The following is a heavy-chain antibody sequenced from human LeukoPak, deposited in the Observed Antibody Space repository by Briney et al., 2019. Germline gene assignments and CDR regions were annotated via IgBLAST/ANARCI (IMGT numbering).Heavy chain of an antibody. V-gene: IGHV3-48*01. CDR1: GFTFSSYD. Sequence: PGGSLRLSCAASGFTFSSYDTNWVRQAPGKGLEWVSHISSSGNTIYNADSVKGRFTISRDNSKNTLYLQMNSLRAEDTAVYYCAKVDRDYDGNSLYYYYGMDVWGQGTTVTVSS. CDR2: ISSSGNTI. CDR3: AKVDRDYDGNSLYYYYGMDV. J-gene: IGHJ6*02. D-gene: IGHD4-23*01.